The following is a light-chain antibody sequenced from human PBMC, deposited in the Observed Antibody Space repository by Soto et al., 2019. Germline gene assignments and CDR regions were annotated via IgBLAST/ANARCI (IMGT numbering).Light chain of an antibody. CDR2: AAS. J-gene: IGKJ5*01. V-gene: IGKV1-39*01. CDR1: QSISSY. CDR3: QQSYSSLIT. Sequence: DIQMSQSPSSLSASVRDRVNITCRASQSISSYLNWYQQKPGKAPKLLIYAASSLQSGAPSRFSGSGSGTDFTLTISSLQPEDFATYYCQQSYSSLITFGQGTRLEIK.